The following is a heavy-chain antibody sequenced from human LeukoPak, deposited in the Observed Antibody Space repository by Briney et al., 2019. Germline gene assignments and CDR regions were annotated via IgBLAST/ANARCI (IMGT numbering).Heavy chain of an antibody. V-gene: IGHV4-39*01. D-gene: IGHD3-10*01. J-gene: IGHJ4*02. CDR1: GGSISTSHPY. CDR3: ARHLSGKEDF. CDR2: ILYSGAT. Sequence: SETLSLTCTVSGGSISTSHPYWGWIRQPPGKGLQWIGSILYSGATYYNPSLESRVTISLDPSKTLLSLKLTSVTASDTAVYFCARHLSGKEDFWGQGALVTVSS.